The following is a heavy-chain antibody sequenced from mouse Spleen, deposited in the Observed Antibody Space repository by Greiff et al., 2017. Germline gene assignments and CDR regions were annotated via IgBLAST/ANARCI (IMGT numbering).Heavy chain of an antibody. CDR1: GISITTGNYR. D-gene: IGHD2-13*01. V-gene: IGHV3-5*01. CDR2: IYYSGTI. J-gene: IGHJ4*01. CDR3: AREGGYYGDFAAMDY. Sequence: EVKLMESGPGLVKPSQTVFLTCTVTGISITTGNYRWSWIRQFPGNKLEWIGYIYYSGTITYNPSLTSRTTITRDTPKNQFFLEMNSLTAEDTATYYCAREGGYYGDFAAMDYWGQGTSVTVSS.